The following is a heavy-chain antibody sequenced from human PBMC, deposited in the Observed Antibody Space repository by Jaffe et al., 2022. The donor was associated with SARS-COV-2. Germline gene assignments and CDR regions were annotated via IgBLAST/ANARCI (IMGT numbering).Heavy chain of an antibody. D-gene: IGHD2-15*01. J-gene: IGHJ4*02. Sequence: EVQLLESGGGLVQPGGSLRLSCVASGFTFSNYAMSWVRQAPGKGLEWVSVISATGGSRYYADSVKGRFTISRDNFKNTLYLQMNSLRAEDTAIYYCVKLVVVGNFDYWGQGTLVTVSS. V-gene: IGHV3-23*01. CDR2: ISATGGSR. CDR3: VKLVVVGNFDY. CDR1: GFTFSNYA.